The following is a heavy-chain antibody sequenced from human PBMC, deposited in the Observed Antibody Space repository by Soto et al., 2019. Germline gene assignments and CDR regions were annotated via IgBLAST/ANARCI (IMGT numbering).Heavy chain of an antibody. Sequence: QVQLQESGPGLMKPSGTLSLTCAVSGGSITSNWWSWVRQPPGKGLEWIAEIFHTGSANYNPPLRSRLTISMDKSKNHLPLNLYSVTAADTAVYYCARHIAVSGTRGFDHWGQGTLVTVSS. CDR3: ARHIAVSGTRGFDH. CDR1: GGSITSNW. CDR2: IFHTGSA. J-gene: IGHJ4*02. D-gene: IGHD2-21*01. V-gene: IGHV4-4*02.